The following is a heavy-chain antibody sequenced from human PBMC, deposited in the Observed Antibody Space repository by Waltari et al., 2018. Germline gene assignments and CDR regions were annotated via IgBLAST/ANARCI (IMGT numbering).Heavy chain of an antibody. J-gene: IGHJ4*02. V-gene: IGHV3-23*01. Sequence: EVQLLESGGGLVQPGGSLRLSCAASGFTFSSYAMSWVRQAPGKGLEWVSAISGSGGSTSYAGSVKGRFTISRDNSKNTLYLKMNSLRAEDTAVYYCAKGKGITYYYDSSGYYPFDYWGQGTLVTVSS. D-gene: IGHD3-22*01. CDR1: GFTFSSYA. CDR3: AKGKGITYYYDSSGYYPFDY. CDR2: ISGSGGST.